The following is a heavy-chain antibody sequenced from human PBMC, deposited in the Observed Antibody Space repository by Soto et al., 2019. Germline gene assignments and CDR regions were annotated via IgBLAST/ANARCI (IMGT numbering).Heavy chain of an antibody. Sequence: EVQLLESGGGLVQPGGSLRLSCAASGFIFSSYAMNWVRQTPGKGLEWVSGVRGSGDSTYYAASVKGRFTISRDNSKNTLYLQMNSLRDEDTAVYYCANRMSGDYWGQGTLVTVSS. CDR2: VRGSGDST. CDR3: ANRMSGDY. CDR1: GFIFSSYA. V-gene: IGHV3-23*01. J-gene: IGHJ4*02.